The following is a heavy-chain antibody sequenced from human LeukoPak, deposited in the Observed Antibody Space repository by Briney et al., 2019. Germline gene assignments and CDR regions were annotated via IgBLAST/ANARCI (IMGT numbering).Heavy chain of an antibody. CDR2: ISSSSSYI. CDR3: ATYGI. J-gene: IGHJ3*02. Sequence: GGSLRLSCAASGFTFSSYSMNWVRQAPGKGLEWVSSISSSSSYIYYAGSVKGRFTISRDNAKNSLYLQMNSLRAEDTAVYYCATYGIWGQGTIVTVSS. V-gene: IGHV3-21*01. D-gene: IGHD4-17*01. CDR1: GFTFSSYS.